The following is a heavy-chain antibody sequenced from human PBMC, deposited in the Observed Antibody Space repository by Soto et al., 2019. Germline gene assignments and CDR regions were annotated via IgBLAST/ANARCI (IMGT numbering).Heavy chain of an antibody. V-gene: IGHV3-30*03. CDR2: ISYDGSNK. D-gene: IGHD6-19*01. CDR3: ASEPEGRIAVAPGDYYYYYGMDV. J-gene: IGHJ6*02. Sequence: GGSLRLSCAASGFTFSSYGMHWVRQAPGKGLEWVAVISYDGSNKYYADSVKGRFTISRDNSKNTLYLQMNSLRAEDTAVYYCASEPEGRIAVAPGDYYYYYGMDVWGQGTTVTVSS. CDR1: GFTFSSYG.